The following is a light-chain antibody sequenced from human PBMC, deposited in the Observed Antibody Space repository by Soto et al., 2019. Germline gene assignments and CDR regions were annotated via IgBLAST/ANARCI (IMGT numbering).Light chain of an antibody. J-gene: IGLJ1*01. CDR3: ISSTSSNTYV. CDR2: EVS. CDR1: SSDVGGYKY. Sequence: QSVLTQPASVSGSPGQSITISCTGTSSDVGGYKYVSWYQQHPGKGPKLMIYEVSNRPSGVSDRFSGSKSGNTASLTISGLQAEDESDYYCISSTSSNTYVFGTGTRSPS. V-gene: IGLV2-14*01.